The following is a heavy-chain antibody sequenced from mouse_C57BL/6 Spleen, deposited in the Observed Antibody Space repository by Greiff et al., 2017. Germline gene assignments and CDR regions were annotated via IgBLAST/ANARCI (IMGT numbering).Heavy chain of an antibody. CDR1: GYTFTSYW. CDR3: ARLPDYYGSSYHYFDY. CDR2: IDPSDSYT. Sequence: QVQLQQPGAELVMPGASVKLSCKASGYTFTSYWMHWVKQRPGQGLEWIGEIDPSDSYTNYNQKFKGKSTLTVDKSSSTAYMQLSSLTSEDSAVYYCARLPDYYGSSYHYFDYWGQGTTLTVSS. V-gene: IGHV1-69*01. J-gene: IGHJ2*01. D-gene: IGHD1-1*01.